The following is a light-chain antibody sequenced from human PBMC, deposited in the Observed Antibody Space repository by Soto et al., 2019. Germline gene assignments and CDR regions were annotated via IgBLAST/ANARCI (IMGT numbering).Light chain of an antibody. CDR2: IAS. V-gene: IGKV1-13*02. CDR3: QQVNSYPIT. Sequence: AIQLTQSPSSLSASVGDTVTITCRASQGITAALAWYQQKPGKAPKLLISIASSLETGVPSRFSGSGSGTDFTLTITNLQPEDFASYYCQQVNSYPITFGQGTRLEIK. CDR1: QGITAA. J-gene: IGKJ5*01.